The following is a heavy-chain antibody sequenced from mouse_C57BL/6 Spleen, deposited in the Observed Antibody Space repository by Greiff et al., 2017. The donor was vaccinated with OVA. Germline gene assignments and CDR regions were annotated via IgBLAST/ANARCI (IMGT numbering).Heavy chain of an antibody. J-gene: IGHJ3*01. D-gene: IGHD2-4*01. CDR3: ARSPRYDYDEGFAY. CDR2: IDPNSGGT. CDR1: GYTFTSYW. V-gene: IGHV1-72*01. Sequence: QVQLQQSGAELVKPGASVKLSCKASGYTFTSYWMHWVKQRPGRGLEWIGRIDPNSGGTKYNEKFKSKATLTVDKPSSTAYMQLSSLTSEDSAVYDCARSPRYDYDEGFAYWGQGTLVTVSA.